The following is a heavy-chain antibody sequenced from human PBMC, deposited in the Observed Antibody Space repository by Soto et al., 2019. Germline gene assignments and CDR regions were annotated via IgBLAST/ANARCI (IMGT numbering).Heavy chain of an antibody. D-gene: IGHD3-3*01. CDR1: GGTFSSYA. J-gene: IGHJ6*02. Sequence: GASVKVSCKASGGTFSSYAISWVRQTPGQGLEWMGGISPIFGTANYAQKFQGRVTITADKSTSTAYMELRSLRSDDTAVYYCARRPYYDFWRGYSPAGYYYGMDVWGQGTTVTVSS. CDR2: ISPIFGTA. V-gene: IGHV1-69*06. CDR3: ARRPYYDFWRGYSPAGYYYGMDV.